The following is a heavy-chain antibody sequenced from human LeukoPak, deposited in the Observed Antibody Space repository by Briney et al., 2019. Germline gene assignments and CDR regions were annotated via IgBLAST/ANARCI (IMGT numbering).Heavy chain of an antibody. V-gene: IGHV5-51*01. CDR1: GYSFTSYW. Sequence: GESLKISCKGSGYSFTSYWIGWVRQMPGKGLEWMGIIYPGDSDTRYSPSFQGQVTISADKSISTAYLQWSSLKASDTAMYYCARPPKRGYCSSTSCYFDYWGQGTLVTVSS. D-gene: IGHD2-2*01. CDR2: IYPGDSDT. CDR3: ARPPKRGYCSSTSCYFDY. J-gene: IGHJ4*02.